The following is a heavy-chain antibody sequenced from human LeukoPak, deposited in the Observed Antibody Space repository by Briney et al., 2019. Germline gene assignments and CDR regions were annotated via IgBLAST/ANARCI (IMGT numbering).Heavy chain of an antibody. CDR3: ARGTNRLELLPALLFDY. J-gene: IGHJ4*02. CDR1: GFTFSSYA. D-gene: IGHD1-7*01. CDR2: ISYDGSNK. Sequence: PGRSLRLSCAASGFTFSSYAMHWVRQAPGKGLEWVAVISYDGSNKYYADSVKGRFTISRDNSKNTLYLQMNSLRAEDTAVYYCARGTNRLELLPALLFDYWGQGTLVTVSS. V-gene: IGHV3-30-3*01.